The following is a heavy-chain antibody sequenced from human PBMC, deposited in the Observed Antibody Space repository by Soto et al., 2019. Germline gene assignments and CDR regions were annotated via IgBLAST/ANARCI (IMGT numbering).Heavy chain of an antibody. D-gene: IGHD5-12*01. Sequence: SVKVSCKASGGTFSSYAISWVRQAPGQGLEWMGGIIPIFGTANYAQKFQGRVTITADESTSTAYMELSSLRSEDTAVYYCATRSGGRVAQNYDMDVWGQGTTVTVS. CDR3: ATRSGGRVAQNYDMDV. J-gene: IGHJ6*02. V-gene: IGHV1-69*13. CDR1: GGTFSSYA. CDR2: IIPIFGTA.